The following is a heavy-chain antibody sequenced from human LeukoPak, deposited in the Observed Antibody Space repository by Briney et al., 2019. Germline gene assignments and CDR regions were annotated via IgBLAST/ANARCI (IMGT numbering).Heavy chain of an antibody. CDR1: GGTFSSYA. J-gene: IGHJ4*02. D-gene: IGHD3-22*01. Sequence: SVKVSCKASGGTFSSYAISWVRQAPGQGLEWMGGIIPIFGTANYAQKFQDKVTITADESTSTAYMELRSLRSEDTAVYYCARGWDYDSGGRPTACVYWGQGTLVTVSS. V-gene: IGHV1-69*01. CDR2: IIPIFGTA. CDR3: ARGWDYDSGGRPTACVY.